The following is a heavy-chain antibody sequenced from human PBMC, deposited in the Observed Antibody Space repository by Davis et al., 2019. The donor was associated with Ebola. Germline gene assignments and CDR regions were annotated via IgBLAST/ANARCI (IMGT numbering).Heavy chain of an antibody. CDR2: INPSGGST. CDR1: GYTFTSYY. Sequence: ASVKVSCKASGYTFTSYYMHWVRQAPGQGLEWMGIINPSGGSTSYAQKFQGRVTITRNTSISTAYMELSSLRSEDTAVYYCARARSSWYWGGWFDPWGQGTLVTVSS. CDR3: ARARSSWYWGGWFDP. J-gene: IGHJ5*02. D-gene: IGHD6-13*01. V-gene: IGHV1-46*01.